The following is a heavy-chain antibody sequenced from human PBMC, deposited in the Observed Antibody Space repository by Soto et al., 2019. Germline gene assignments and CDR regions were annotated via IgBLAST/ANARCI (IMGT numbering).Heavy chain of an antibody. V-gene: IGHV2-5*02. D-gene: IGHD2-21*01. CDR2: VYWDDDK. CDR3: AHMIEGAFYDH. CDR1: GVSLSTSGMG. Sequence: SGPTLVNPTPPLTLTCTFSGVSLSTSGMGVGWIRQPPGKALEWLALVYWDDDKRYSPSLKSRVTTTRDTSKNQVVLTMTYMDPVDXATYYCAHMIEGAFYDHGGQGTLVTVSS. J-gene: IGHJ4*02.